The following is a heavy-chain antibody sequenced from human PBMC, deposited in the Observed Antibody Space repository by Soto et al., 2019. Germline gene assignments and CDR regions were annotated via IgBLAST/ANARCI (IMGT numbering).Heavy chain of an antibody. Sequence: QVQLVESGGGVVQPGRSLRLSCAASGFTFGSYGMHWVRQAPGKGLEWVAVIWYDGSNKYYADSVKGRFTISRDNSKNTLYLQMNSLRAEDTAVYYCAREGAAGIGWFDPWGQGTLVTVSS. D-gene: IGHD6-13*01. CDR1: GFTFGSYG. CDR2: IWYDGSNK. CDR3: AREGAAGIGWFDP. V-gene: IGHV3-33*01. J-gene: IGHJ5*02.